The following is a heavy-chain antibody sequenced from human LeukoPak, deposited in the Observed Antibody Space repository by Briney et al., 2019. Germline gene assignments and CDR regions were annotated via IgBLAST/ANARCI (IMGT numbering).Heavy chain of an antibody. V-gene: IGHV4-34*01. CDR2: INHSGST. J-gene: IGHJ3*02. CDR1: GGSFSGYY. Sequence: PSETLSLTCAVYGGSFSGYYWSWIRQPPGKGLEWIGEINHSGSTNYNPSLKSRVTISVDTSKNQFSLKLSSVTAADTAVYYCASSSWYDAFDIWGQGTMVTVSS. CDR3: ASSSWYDAFDI. D-gene: IGHD6-13*01.